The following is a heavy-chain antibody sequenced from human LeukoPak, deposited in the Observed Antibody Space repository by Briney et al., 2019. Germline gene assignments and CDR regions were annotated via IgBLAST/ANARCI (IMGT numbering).Heavy chain of an antibody. V-gene: IGHV3-23*01. J-gene: IGHJ4*02. CDR3: ARGVLRYFDWYFDY. CDR2: INSGGSGART. Sequence: GGSLRLSCAASGFTFSSYAMSWVRQAPGKGLEWVSGINSGGSGARTYYADSVKGRFSISRDNSKNTLYLQMNSLRDEDTAVYYCARGVLRYFDWYFDYWGQGTLVTVSS. CDR1: GFTFSSYA. D-gene: IGHD3-9*01.